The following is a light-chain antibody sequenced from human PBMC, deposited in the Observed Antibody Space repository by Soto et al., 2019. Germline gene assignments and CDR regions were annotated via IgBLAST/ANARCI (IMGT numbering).Light chain of an antibody. J-gene: IGKJ1*01. CDR3: LQDYNHPRT. CDR2: AAF. CDR1: QDIRTD. Sequence: AIELTQSPASLSASVGDRLTITCRASQDIRTDLAWFQQKPGKVPRLLINAAFYIQTRGPSKFSGGGSATNFTLTTSSLQPADFATYYCLQDYNHPRTFGHGTKVDIK. V-gene: IGKV1-6*01.